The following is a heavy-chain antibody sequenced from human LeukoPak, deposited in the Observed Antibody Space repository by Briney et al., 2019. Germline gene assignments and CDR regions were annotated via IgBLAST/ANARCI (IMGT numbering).Heavy chain of an antibody. D-gene: IGHD3-9*01. CDR1: GFTFSSYA. CDR2: ISGSGGST. J-gene: IGHJ4*02. CDR3: AKSPQYFDRLLLNYFDY. V-gene: IGHV3-23*01. Sequence: GGSLRLSCAASGFTFSSYAMSWVRQAPGKGLEWVSAISGSGGSTYYADSVKGRFTISRDNSKNTLYLQMNSLRAEDTAVYYCAKSPQYFDRLLLNYFDYWGQGTLVTVSS.